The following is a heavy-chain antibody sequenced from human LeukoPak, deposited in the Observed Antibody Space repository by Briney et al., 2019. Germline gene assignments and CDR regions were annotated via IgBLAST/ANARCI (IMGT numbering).Heavy chain of an antibody. Sequence: GGSLRLSCAASGFTFGSYSMNWVRQAPGKGLEWVSHITASGTAMFYADSVKGRFTISRDNAKNSLYLQMNSLRDEDTAVYYCASSGSYRFDYWGQGTLVTVSS. V-gene: IGHV3-48*02. CDR2: ITASGTAM. CDR3: ASSGSYRFDY. J-gene: IGHJ4*02. D-gene: IGHD1-26*01. CDR1: GFTFGSYS.